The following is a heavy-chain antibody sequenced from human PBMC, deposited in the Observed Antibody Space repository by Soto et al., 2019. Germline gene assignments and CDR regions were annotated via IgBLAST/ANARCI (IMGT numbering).Heavy chain of an antibody. CDR3: ARPQLVPYYYYGMDV. V-gene: IGHV3-30-3*01. D-gene: IGHD6-6*01. CDR2: ISYDGSNK. CDR1: GFTFSSYA. Sequence: GGSLRLSCAASGFTFSSYAMHWVRQAPGKGLEWVAVISYDGSNKYYADSVKGRFTISRDNSKNTLYLQMNSLRAEDTAVYYCARPQLVPYYYYGMDVWGQGTTVTVSS. J-gene: IGHJ6*02.